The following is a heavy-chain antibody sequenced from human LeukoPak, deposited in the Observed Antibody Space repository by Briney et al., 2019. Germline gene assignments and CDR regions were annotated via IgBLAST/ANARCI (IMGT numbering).Heavy chain of an antibody. CDR1: GLTGSSNF. Sequence: GGSLRLSCAASGLTGSSNFMTWVRQAPGKGLEWVSAMYRGGSTFYADSVRGRFNISRDNSKKTMFLQMSSLRVEDAAVYYCASYGTASRGAMDVWGQGTTVTVSS. CDR3: ASYGTASRGAMDV. D-gene: IGHD1-1*01. CDR2: MYRGGST. V-gene: IGHV3-66*01. J-gene: IGHJ6*02.